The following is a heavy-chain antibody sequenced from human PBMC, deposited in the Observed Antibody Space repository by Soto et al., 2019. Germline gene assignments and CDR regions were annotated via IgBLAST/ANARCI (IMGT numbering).Heavy chain of an antibody. D-gene: IGHD5-18*01. V-gene: IGHV4-4*07. Sequence: SETLSLTCTVSGGSISSYYWSWIRQPAGKGLEWIGRIYTSGSTNYNPSLKSRVTMSVDTSKNQFSLKLSSVTAADTAVYYCAILLGRGDTAIHFGPAFDIWGQGTMVTVSS. J-gene: IGHJ3*02. CDR2: IYTSGST. CDR1: GGSISSYY. CDR3: AILLGRGDTAIHFGPAFDI.